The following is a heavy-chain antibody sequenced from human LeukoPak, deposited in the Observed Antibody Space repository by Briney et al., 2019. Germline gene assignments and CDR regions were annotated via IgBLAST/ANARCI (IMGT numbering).Heavy chain of an antibody. D-gene: IGHD3-22*01. CDR2: ISAYNGNT. CDR3: ARVSVRYDSSGLFDY. J-gene: IGHJ4*02. Sequence: YGISWVRQAPGQGLEWMGWISAYNGNTNYAQKLQGRVTMTTDTSTSTAYMELRSLRSDDTAVYYCARVSVRYDSSGLFDYWGQGTLVTVSS. CDR1: YG. V-gene: IGHV1-18*01.